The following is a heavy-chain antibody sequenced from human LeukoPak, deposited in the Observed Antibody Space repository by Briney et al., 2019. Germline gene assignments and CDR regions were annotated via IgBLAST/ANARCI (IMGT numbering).Heavy chain of an antibody. Sequence: GGSLRLSCVASGFTFSSYDMNWVRQAPGKGLEWVSSISSSSSYIYYADSVKGRFTISRDNAKNSLYLQMNSLRAEDTAVYYCVRDSGSYPGSFDYWGQGTLVTVSS. D-gene: IGHD1-26*01. V-gene: IGHV3-21*01. CDR2: ISSSSSYI. J-gene: IGHJ4*02. CDR3: VRDSGSYPGSFDY. CDR1: GFTFSSYD.